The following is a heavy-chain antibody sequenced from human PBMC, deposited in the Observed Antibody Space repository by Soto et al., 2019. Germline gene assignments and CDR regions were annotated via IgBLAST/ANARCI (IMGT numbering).Heavy chain of an antibody. V-gene: IGHV3-23*01. Sequence: GGSLRLSCAASGFTFSSYAMSWVRQAPGKGLEWVSAISGSGGGTYYADSVKGRFTISRDNSKNTLYLQMNSLRAEDTAVYYCAKAHIVLVPAAIFNFGYWGQGTLVTVSS. CDR1: GFTFSSYA. J-gene: IGHJ4*02. CDR2: ISGSGGGT. CDR3: AKAHIVLVPAAIFNFGY. D-gene: IGHD2-2*02.